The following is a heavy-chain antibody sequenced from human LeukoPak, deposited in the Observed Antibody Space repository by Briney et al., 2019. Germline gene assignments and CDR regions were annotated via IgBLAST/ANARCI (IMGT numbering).Heavy chain of an antibody. V-gene: IGHV4-59*01. Sequence: SETLSLTCTVSGGSISSYYWSWIRRPPGKGLEWIGYIYYSGSTNYNPSLKSRVTISVDTSKNQFSLKLSSVTAADTAVYYCARVGEMATIGDYYYMDVWGKGTTVTVSS. J-gene: IGHJ6*03. CDR2: IYYSGST. D-gene: IGHD5-24*01. CDR3: ARVGEMATIGDYYYMDV. CDR1: GGSISSYY.